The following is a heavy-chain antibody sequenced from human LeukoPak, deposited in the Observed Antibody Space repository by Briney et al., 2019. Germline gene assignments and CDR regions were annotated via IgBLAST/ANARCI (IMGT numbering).Heavy chain of an antibody. CDR2: INPKSGGT. CDR1: GYTFTGYY. D-gene: IGHD3-22*01. CDR3: ARGYYDSSDFEYFHH. Sequence: ASVKVSCKASGYTFTGYYMHWVRQAPGRGLEWMGWINPKSGGTNYAQKFQGRVTMTRDTSISTAFMELSRLTSDDTAVYYCARGYYDSSDFEYFHHWGQGTLVTVSS. V-gene: IGHV1-2*02. J-gene: IGHJ1*01.